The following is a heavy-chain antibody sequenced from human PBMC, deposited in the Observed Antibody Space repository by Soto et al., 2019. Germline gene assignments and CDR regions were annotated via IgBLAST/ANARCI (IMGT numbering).Heavy chain of an antibody. V-gene: IGHV1-2*04. CDR2: INPNSGGT. D-gene: IGHD3-10*01. Sequence: QVQLVQSGAEVKKPGASVKVSCKASGYTFTGYYMHWVRQAPGQGLEWMGWINPNSGGTNYAQKLQGWVTMTRDTSISTAYMELSRLRSDDTAVYYCARVGYYGSGGGPSTDYYYYGMDVWGQGTTVTVSS. CDR1: GYTFTGYY. J-gene: IGHJ6*02. CDR3: ARVGYYGSGGGPSTDYYYYGMDV.